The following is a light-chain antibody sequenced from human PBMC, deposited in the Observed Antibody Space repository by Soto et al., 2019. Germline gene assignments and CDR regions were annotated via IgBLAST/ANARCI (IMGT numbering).Light chain of an antibody. CDR2: DAS. V-gene: IGKV1-5*01. CDR3: QQYDSSSPT. Sequence: DIQMTQSPSTLSASVGDGVTITCRASQNISVWLAWYQQRPGKAPKFLIYDASSLETGVPSRFSGIGSGTEFTLTIRSLQPDDFATYYFQQYDSSSPTFGQGTKLEIK. CDR1: QNISVW. J-gene: IGKJ2*01.